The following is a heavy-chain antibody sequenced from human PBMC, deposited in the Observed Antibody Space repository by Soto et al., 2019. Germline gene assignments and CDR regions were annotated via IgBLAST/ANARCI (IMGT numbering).Heavy chain of an antibody. J-gene: IGHJ4*02. CDR2: INPTGGST. CDR3: ARDLAAADQ. D-gene: IGHD6-13*01. CDR1: GYTFTHYY. Sequence: QVQLVQSGAEVKKPGASVKVSCRASGYTFTHYYIHWVRQAPGQGLEWLGIINPTGGSTNNAHEFQGRVTLTMGTSTSTVYMELSGLRSEDTAVFYCARDLAAADQWGQGTLVTVSS. V-gene: IGHV1-46*01.